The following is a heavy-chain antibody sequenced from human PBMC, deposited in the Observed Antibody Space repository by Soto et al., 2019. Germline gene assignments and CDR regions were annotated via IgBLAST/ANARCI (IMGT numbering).Heavy chain of an antibody. Sequence: SETLSLTCTVSGGSISSGGYYWSWIRQHPGKGLEGIGYIYYSGSTYYNPSLKSRVTISVDTSKNQFSLKLSSVTAADTAVYYCARDAPLCTNGVCYTVNYYYYMDVWGKGTTVTVS. CDR1: GGSISSGGYY. V-gene: IGHV4-31*03. CDR2: IYYSGST. CDR3: ARDAPLCTNGVCYTVNYYYYMDV. J-gene: IGHJ6*03. D-gene: IGHD2-8*01.